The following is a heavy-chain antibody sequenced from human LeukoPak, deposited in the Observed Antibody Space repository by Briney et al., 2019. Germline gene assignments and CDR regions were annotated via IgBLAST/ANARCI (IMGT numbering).Heavy chain of an antibody. J-gene: IGHJ4*02. Sequence: GRSLRLSCAASGFTFSSYAMHWVRQAPGKGLEWVAIISYDGNNKYYADSVKGRFTISRDNSKNTLYLQMNSLRAEDTAVYYCARGGYYYDSTGFVYWGQGTLVTVSS. CDR1: GFTFSSYA. D-gene: IGHD3-22*01. V-gene: IGHV3-30-3*01. CDR3: ARGGYYYDSTGFVY. CDR2: ISYDGNNK.